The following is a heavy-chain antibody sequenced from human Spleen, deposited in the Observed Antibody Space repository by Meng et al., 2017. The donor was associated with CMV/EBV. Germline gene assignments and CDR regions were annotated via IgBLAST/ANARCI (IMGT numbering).Heavy chain of an antibody. J-gene: IGHJ4*02. CDR3: VAAVDF. Sequence: SLSLSCSASGFTFNSYWMHWVRQAPGRGLVWVSRINPSGNYTNYADSVKGRFTISRDNVKKTLYLQMNGLRGEDTAVYYCVAAVDFWGQGTLVTVSS. V-gene: IGHV3-74*01. CDR1: GFTFNSYW. CDR2: INPSGNYT.